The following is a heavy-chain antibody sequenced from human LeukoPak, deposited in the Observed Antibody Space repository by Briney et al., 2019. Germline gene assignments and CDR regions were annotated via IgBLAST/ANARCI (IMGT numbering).Heavy chain of an antibody. CDR2: ISGSGGST. J-gene: IGHJ4*02. CDR3: AKHSGSYLYYFDY. Sequence: GASLRLSCAASGFTFSSYAMSWVRQAPGKGLEWVSAISGSGGSTYYADSVKGRFTISRDSSKNTLYLQMNSLRAEDTAVYYCAKHSGSYLYYFDYWGQGTLVTVSS. CDR1: GFTFSSYA. V-gene: IGHV3-23*01. D-gene: IGHD1-26*01.